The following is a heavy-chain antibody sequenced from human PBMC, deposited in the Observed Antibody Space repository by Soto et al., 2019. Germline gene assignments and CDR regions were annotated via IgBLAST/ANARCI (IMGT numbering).Heavy chain of an antibody. CDR1: GFTFSSYG. Sequence: GGSLRLSCAASGFTFSSYGMHWVRQAPGKGLEWVAVISYDGSNKYYADSVKGRFTISRDNSKNTLYLQMNSLRAEDTAVYYCAKVFRDSSGYYSGDYFDYWGQGTLVTVSS. CDR3: AKVFRDSSGYYSGDYFDY. V-gene: IGHV3-30*18. D-gene: IGHD3-22*01. J-gene: IGHJ4*02. CDR2: ISYDGSNK.